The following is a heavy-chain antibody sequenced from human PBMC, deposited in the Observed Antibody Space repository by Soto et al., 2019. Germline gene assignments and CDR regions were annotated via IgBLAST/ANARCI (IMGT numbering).Heavy chain of an antibody. CDR1: GGSFSGYY. V-gene: IGHV4-59*01. J-gene: IGHJ3*02. Sequence: SETLSLTCAVYGGSFSGYYWSWIRQPPGKGLEWIGYIYYSRSTNYNPSLKSRVTISVDTSKNQFSLKLSSVTAADTAVYYCARDQPDIAVAGSDAFDIGGQGTMVTVSS. D-gene: IGHD6-19*01. CDR3: ARDQPDIAVAGSDAFDI. CDR2: IYYSRST.